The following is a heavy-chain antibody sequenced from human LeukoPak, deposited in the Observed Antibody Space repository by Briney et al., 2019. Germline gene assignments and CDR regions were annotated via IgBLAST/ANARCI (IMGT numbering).Heavy chain of an antibody. Sequence: SETLSLTCTVSGGSISSYYWSWIRQPPGKGLEWIGYIYYSGSTNYNPSLKSRVTISVDTSKNQFSLKLSSVTAADTAVYYCARSPNYYDSSGHYWDFDYWGQGTLVTVSS. J-gene: IGHJ4*02. V-gene: IGHV4-59*01. CDR2: IYYSGST. CDR3: ARSPNYYDSSGHYWDFDY. CDR1: GGSISSYY. D-gene: IGHD3-22*01.